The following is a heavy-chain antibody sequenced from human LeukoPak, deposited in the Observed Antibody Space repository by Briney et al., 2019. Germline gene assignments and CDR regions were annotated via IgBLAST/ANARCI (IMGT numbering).Heavy chain of an antibody. CDR2: ISAYNGNT. Sequence: GSVKVSCKASGYTFTSYGISWVRQAPGQGLEWMGWISAYNGNTNYAQKLQGRVTMTTDTSTSTAYMELRSLRSGDTAVYYCAREDVAAAGTKYYYYYMDVWGKGTTVTVSS. V-gene: IGHV1-18*01. CDR1: GYTFTSYG. D-gene: IGHD6-13*01. CDR3: AREDVAAAGTKYYYYYMDV. J-gene: IGHJ6*03.